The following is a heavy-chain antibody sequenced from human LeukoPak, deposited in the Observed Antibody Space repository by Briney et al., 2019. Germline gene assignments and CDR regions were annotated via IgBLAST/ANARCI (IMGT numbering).Heavy chain of an antibody. CDR1: GFTFSSYS. V-gene: IGHV3-21*01. J-gene: IGHJ4*02. Sequence: GSLRLSCAASGFTFSSYSMNWVRQAPGKGLEWVSSISSSSSYIYYADSVKGRFTISRDNAKNSLYLQMNSLRAEDTAIYYCARDPRYSYDDSGTFDSWGQGTLVIVSS. CDR2: ISSSSSYI. CDR3: ARDPRYSYDDSGTFDS. D-gene: IGHD3-22*01.